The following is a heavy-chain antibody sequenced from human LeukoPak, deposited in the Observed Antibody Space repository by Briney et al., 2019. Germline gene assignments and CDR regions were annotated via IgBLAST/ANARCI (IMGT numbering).Heavy chain of an antibody. V-gene: IGHV3-74*01. D-gene: IGHD1-1*01. CDR1: GFTFGSFW. J-gene: IGHJ5*02. Sequence: TGGSLRLSCLASGFTFGSFWMHWVRQTPGKGLVWVSRIKTDGSSTDYADSVKGRFTISRDNARNTLYLQMDSLRVEDTAVYYCVRETRIGSSGTQGWFDPWGQGTLVTVSS. CDR2: IKTDGSST. CDR3: VRETRIGSSGTQGWFDP.